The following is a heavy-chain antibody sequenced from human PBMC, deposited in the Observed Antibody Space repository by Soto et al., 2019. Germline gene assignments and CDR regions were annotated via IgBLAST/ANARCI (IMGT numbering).Heavy chain of an antibody. V-gene: IGHV1-3*01. CDR1: GYTFTSYA. CDR2: INAGNGNT. Sequence: QVQLVQSGAEVKKPGASVKVSCKASGYTFTSYAMHWVRQAPGQRRAWMGWINAGNGNTKYSQKLQGRVTITRHTSESPAYIELSSLRSEDTAVYCCARIAARPGYYYFYCGMDVWGQGTTVTVSS. CDR3: ARIAARPGYYYFYCGMDV. D-gene: IGHD6-6*01. J-gene: IGHJ6*02.